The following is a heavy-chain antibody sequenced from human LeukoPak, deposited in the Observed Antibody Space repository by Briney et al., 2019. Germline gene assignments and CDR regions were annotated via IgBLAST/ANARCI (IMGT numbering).Heavy chain of an antibody. Sequence: GGSLRLSCTASGFTFSSYAMSWVSQAPGKGLEWVSAISGSGGSTYYADSVKGRFTISRDNSKNTLYLQMNSLRAEDTAVYYCAKGLKYYDFWSGYPLYMDVWGKGTTVTVSS. CDR2: ISGSGGST. V-gene: IGHV3-23*01. J-gene: IGHJ6*03. D-gene: IGHD3-3*01. CDR3: AKGLKYYDFWSGYPLYMDV. CDR1: GFTFSSYA.